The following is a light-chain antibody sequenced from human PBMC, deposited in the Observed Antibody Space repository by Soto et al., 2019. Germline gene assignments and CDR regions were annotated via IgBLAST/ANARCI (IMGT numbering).Light chain of an antibody. CDR1: QSVSSSY. CDR2: GAS. Sequence: EIVLTQAPGTLSLSPGERATLSCRASQSVSSSYLASYHQTPCQAPRLLSSGASSRATAISDMFSGSESGSVFTLTISRLEPEDYGVYYCQQYGSPWASGHGTKVEVK. CDR3: QQYGSPWA. J-gene: IGKJ1*01. V-gene: IGKV3-20*01.